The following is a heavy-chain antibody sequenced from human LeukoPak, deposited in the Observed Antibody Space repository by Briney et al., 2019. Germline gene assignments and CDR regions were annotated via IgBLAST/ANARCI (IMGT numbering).Heavy chain of an antibody. D-gene: IGHD4-23*01. J-gene: IGHJ4*02. Sequence: ASVKVSCKASGYTFTGYYMHWVRQAPGQGLEWMGWINPNSGGTNYQGRVTMTRDTSISTAYMELSRLRSDDTAVYYCASDYGGNSAPSYYFDYWGQGTLVTVSS. CDR1: GYTFTGYY. CDR3: ASDYGGNSAPSYYFDY. CDR2: INPNSGGT. V-gene: IGHV1-2*02.